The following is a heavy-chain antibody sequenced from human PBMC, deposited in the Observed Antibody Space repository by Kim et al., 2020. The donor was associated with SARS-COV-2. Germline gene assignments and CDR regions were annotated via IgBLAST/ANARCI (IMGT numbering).Heavy chain of an antibody. CDR2: INHSGST. CDR3: ARGKGYSRSWYFFLSGDYDY. V-gene: IGHV4-34*01. Sequence: SEALSLTCAVYGGSFSGYYWSWIRQPPGKGLEWIGEINHSGSTNYNPSLKSRVTITVDTSKNQFSLKLSSMTAADTAVYYCARGKGYSRSWYFFLSGDYDYWGQGTLVTVSS. J-gene: IGHJ4*02. D-gene: IGHD6-13*01. CDR1: GGSFSGYY.